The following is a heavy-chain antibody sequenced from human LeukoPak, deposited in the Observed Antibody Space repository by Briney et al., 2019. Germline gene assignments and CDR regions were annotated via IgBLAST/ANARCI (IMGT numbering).Heavy chain of an antibody. J-gene: IGHJ4*02. CDR2: ISAYNGNT. D-gene: IGHD2-2*01. CDR1: VYTFTSYG. CDR3: PREERVGSSTSCFLCFDY. V-gene: IGHV1-18*01. Sequence: ASVKVSCKASVYTFTSYGINWVRQAPGQGLEWMGWISAYNGNTNYAQKLQGRVTMTTDTSTRTAYMDLSSLRSDDTAVYYCPREERVGSSTSCFLCFDYWGQGAPVTVSS.